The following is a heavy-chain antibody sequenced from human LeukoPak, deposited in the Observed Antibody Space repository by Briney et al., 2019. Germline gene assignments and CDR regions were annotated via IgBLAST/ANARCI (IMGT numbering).Heavy chain of an antibody. D-gene: IGHD6-19*01. CDR2: IIPILGIA. V-gene: IGHV1-69*04. Sequence: SVKVSCKASGGTFSSYAISWVRQAPGQGLEWMGRIIPILGIANYAQKFQGRVMITADKSTSTAYMELSSLRSEDTAVYYCARDVYSSGWRDYYYYYGMDVWGQGTTVTVSS. CDR1: GGTFSSYA. J-gene: IGHJ6*02. CDR3: ARDVYSSGWRDYYYYYGMDV.